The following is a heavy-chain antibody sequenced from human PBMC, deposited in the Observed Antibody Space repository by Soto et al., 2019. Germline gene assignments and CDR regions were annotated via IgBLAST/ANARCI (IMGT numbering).Heavy chain of an antibody. V-gene: IGHV3-11*06. CDR3: ARDRFYGGSGNWFVH. CDR1: GFTFSDYY. CDR2: ISSSSSYT. J-gene: IGHJ5*02. Sequence: GGSLRLSCAASGFTFSDYYMSWIRQAPGKGLEWVSYISSSSSYTNYADSVKGRFTISRDNAKNSLYLQMNSLRAEDTAVYYCARDRFYGGSGNWFVHSCPGSLVTVS. D-gene: IGHD2-15*01.